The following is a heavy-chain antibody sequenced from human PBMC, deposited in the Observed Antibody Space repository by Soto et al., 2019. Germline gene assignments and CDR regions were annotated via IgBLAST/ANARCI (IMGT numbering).Heavy chain of an antibody. CDR2: ISGSGRTT. CDR1: GSPFSNYV. CDR3: ARDGRLVVVVAATRDAFDI. J-gene: IGHJ3*02. Sequence: GGSLRLSCAASGSPFSNYVMNWVRQAPGKGLEWVSAISGSGRTTYYADSVKGRFTVSRDNSKNTLFLQLNSLRAEDTAVYYCARDGRLVVVVAATRDAFDIWGQGTMVTVSS. D-gene: IGHD2-15*01. V-gene: IGHV3-23*01.